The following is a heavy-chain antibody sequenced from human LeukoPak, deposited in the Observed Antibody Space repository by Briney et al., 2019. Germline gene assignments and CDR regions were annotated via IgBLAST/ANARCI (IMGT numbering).Heavy chain of an antibody. Sequence: GGSLRLSCAASGFTFSTYVVNWVRQAPGKGLEWVAVISYDGSNKYYADSVKGRFTISRDNSKNTLYLQMNSLRAEDTAVYYCAKDQHPIQLWPTLDYWGQGTLVTVSS. CDR1: GFTFSTYV. CDR2: ISYDGSNK. V-gene: IGHV3-30*18. CDR3: AKDQHPIQLWPTLDY. J-gene: IGHJ4*02. D-gene: IGHD5-18*01.